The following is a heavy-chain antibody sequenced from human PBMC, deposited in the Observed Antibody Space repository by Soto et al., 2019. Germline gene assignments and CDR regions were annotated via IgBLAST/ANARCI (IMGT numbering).Heavy chain of an antibody. Sequence: SVEVSCKASRVAFSNCIVTWVRQAPGLGLEWVGGIIPIFGTANYAQKFQGRVTITADESTSTSYMEVNNLRSEDTAVYYCAKVRYSSPMGYYYGMDVWGQGTTVTVSS. V-gene: IGHV1-69*13. J-gene: IGHJ6*02. CDR2: IIPIFGTA. CDR3: AKVRYSSPMGYYYGMDV. CDR1: RVAFSNCI. D-gene: IGHD6-19*01.